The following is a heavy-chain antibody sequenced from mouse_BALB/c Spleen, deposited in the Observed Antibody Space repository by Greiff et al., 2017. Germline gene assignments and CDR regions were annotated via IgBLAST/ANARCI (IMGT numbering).Heavy chain of an antibody. CDR3: ARTTVVPYYAMDY. V-gene: IGHV14-3*02. J-gene: IGHJ4*01. CDR2: IDPANGNT. CDR1: GFNIKDTY. Sequence: VQLKQSGAELVKPGASVKLSCTASGFNIKDTYMHWVKQRPEQGLEWIGRIDPANGNTKYDPKFQGKATITADTSSNTAYLQLSSLTSEDTAVYYCARTTVVPYYAMDYWGQGTSVTVSS. D-gene: IGHD1-1*01.